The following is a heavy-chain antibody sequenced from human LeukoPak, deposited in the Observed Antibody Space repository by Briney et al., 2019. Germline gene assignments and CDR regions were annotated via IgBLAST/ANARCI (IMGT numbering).Heavy chain of an antibody. V-gene: IGHV3-21*01. CDR1: GFTFSSYS. Sequence: GGSLRLSCAASGFTFSSYSMNWVRQAPGKGLEWVSSISSSSSYIYYADSVKGRFTISRDNAKNSLYLQMNSLRAEDTAVYYCARDTGYSSPYYYFDYWGQGTLVTVSS. D-gene: IGHD6-13*01. CDR2: ISSSSSYI. CDR3: ARDTGYSSPYYYFDY. J-gene: IGHJ4*02.